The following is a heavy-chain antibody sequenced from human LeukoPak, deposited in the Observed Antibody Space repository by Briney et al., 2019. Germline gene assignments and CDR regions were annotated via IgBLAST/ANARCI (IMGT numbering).Heavy chain of an antibody. V-gene: IGHV3-30*02. CDR2: IRYDGSNK. CDR1: GFTFSSYG. Sequence: GGSLRLSCAASGFTFSSYGMHWVRQAPGKGLEWVAFIRYDGSNKYYADSVKGRFTISRDNSKNTLYLQMNSLRAEDTAVYYCAKVNDYGDYASFDYWGQGTLVTVSS. D-gene: IGHD4-17*01. J-gene: IGHJ4*02. CDR3: AKVNDYGDYASFDY.